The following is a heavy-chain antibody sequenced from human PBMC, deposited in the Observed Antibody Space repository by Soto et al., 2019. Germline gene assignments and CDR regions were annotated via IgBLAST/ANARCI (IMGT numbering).Heavy chain of an antibody. Sequence: QVQLVQSGAEVKKPGASVKVSCKASGYTFTSYGISWVRQAPGQGLEWMGWISAYSGSTNYAQKLQGRVTMTTDTYTSTAEMELRSLRSDDTAVYDCSMSIEAAVDFDYWGQGTLVTVSS. D-gene: IGHD6-13*01. CDR2: ISAYSGST. J-gene: IGHJ4*02. V-gene: IGHV1-18*01. CDR3: SMSIEAAVDFDY. CDR1: GYTFTSYG.